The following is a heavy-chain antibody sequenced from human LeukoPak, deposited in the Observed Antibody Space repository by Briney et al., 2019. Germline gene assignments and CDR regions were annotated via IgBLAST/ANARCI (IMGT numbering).Heavy chain of an antibody. D-gene: IGHD2-8*01. V-gene: IGHV3-7*01. CDR2: IKQDGSEK. CDR1: GFTFSSYW. CDR3: ARDRNGAVMGYYMDV. J-gene: IGHJ6*03. Sequence: GGSLRLSCAASGFTFSSYWMSWVRQAPGKGLEWVANIKQDGSEKYYVDSVKGRFTISRDNAKNSLYLQMNSLRAEDTAVYYCARDRNGAVMGYYMDVWGKGTTVTISS.